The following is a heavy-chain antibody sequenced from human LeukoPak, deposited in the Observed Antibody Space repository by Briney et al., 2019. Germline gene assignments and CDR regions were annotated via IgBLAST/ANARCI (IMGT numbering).Heavy chain of an antibody. CDR3: AKTIAIWGRFDY. CDR2: INRDGSEK. D-gene: IGHD3-16*01. J-gene: IGHJ4*02. Sequence: QTGGSLRPSCAASGITFSSYWMSWVRQAPGKGLEWVANINRDGSEKYYVDSVKGRFTISRENSKNTLYLQMNSLRAEDTAIYYCAKTIAIWGRFDYWGQGTLVTVSS. V-gene: IGHV3-7*05. CDR1: GITFSSYW.